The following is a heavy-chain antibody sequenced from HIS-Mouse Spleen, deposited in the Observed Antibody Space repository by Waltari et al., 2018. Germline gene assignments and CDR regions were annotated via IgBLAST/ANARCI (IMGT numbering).Heavy chain of an antibody. J-gene: IGHJ3*02. CDR1: GGSISSYY. D-gene: IGHD3-10*01. CDR2: IYYSGST. V-gene: IGHV4-59*08. CDR3: ARKGTYYYGSGSYAFDI. Sequence: QVQLQESGPGLVKPSETLSLTCTVSGGSISSYYWSWIRQPPGKGLEWIGYIYYSGSTNYNPSLKSRVTISVDTSKNQFSLKLSSVTAADTAVYYCARKGTYYYGSGSYAFDIWGQGTMVTVSS.